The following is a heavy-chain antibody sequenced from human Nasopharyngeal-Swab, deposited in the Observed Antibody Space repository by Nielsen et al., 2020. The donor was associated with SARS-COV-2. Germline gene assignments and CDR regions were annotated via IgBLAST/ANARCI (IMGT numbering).Heavy chain of an antibody. CDR3: ARHPTMVRGLRYYWYFDL. CDR2: IYYSGST. V-gene: IGHV4-39*01. J-gene: IGHJ2*01. Sequence: SETLSLTCTVSGGSISSSSYYWGWIRQPPGKGLEWIGSIYYSGSTYCNPSLKSRVTISVDTSKNQFSLKLSSVTAADTAVYYCARHPTMVRGLRYYWYFDLWGRGTLVTVSS. CDR1: GGSISSSSYY. D-gene: IGHD3-10*01.